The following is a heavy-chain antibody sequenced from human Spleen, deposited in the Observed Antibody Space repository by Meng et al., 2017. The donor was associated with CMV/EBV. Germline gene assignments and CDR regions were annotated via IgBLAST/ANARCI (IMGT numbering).Heavy chain of an antibody. CDR2: IYYSGST. CDR1: SSGSYY. Sequence: SSGSYYWSWIRQPPGKGLEWIGYIYYSGSTNYNPSLKSRVTISVDTSKNQFSLKLSSVTAADTAVYYCARGAYYDFWSGYQLDWFDPWGQGTLVTVSS. CDR3: ARGAYYDFWSGYQLDWFDP. J-gene: IGHJ5*02. D-gene: IGHD3-3*01. V-gene: IGHV4-61*01.